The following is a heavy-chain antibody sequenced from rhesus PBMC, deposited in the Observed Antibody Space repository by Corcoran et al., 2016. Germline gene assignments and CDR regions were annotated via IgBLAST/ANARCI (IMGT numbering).Heavy chain of an antibody. CDR1: GYSISSASD. Sequence: QVQPQESGPGLVKPSETLSLPCAVSGYSISSASDWHWIRQPPGKGLEYIVYNDGSSERTAYTPSLKNRVTISKDTSKNQFSLRLSSVTAADTAVYYCARASRIDYWGQGVLVTVSS. J-gene: IGHJ4*01. V-gene: IGHV4-99*01. CDR3: ARASRIDY. CDR2: NDGSSERT.